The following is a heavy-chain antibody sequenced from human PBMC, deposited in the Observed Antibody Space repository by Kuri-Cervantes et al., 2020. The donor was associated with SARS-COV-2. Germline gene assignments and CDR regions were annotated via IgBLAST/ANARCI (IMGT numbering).Heavy chain of an antibody. CDR2: IYYSGST. J-gene: IGHJ4*02. Sequence: GSLRLSCTVSGGSISSYYWSWIRQPPGKGLEWIAYIYYSGSTNYNPSLKSRVTISVDTSKNQFSLKLSSATAADTAVYYCARVIAAAGTCYFDYWGQGTLVTVSS. D-gene: IGHD6-13*01. CDR3: ARVIAAAGTCYFDY. V-gene: IGHV4-59*01. CDR1: GGSISSYY.